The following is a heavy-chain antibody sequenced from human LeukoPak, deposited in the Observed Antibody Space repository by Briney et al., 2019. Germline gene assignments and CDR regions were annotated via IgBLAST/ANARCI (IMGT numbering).Heavy chain of an antibody. Sequence: GGSLRLSCAASGFTFSSYEMNWVRQAPGKGLEWVSYISGSGSTRYNADSVKGRFTISRDNAKNSLYLQMNGLRAEDTAVYYCARGGDSSGYYSSFDYWGQGTLVTVSS. CDR1: GFTFSSYE. V-gene: IGHV3-48*03. CDR3: ARGGDSSGYYSSFDY. CDR2: ISGSGSTR. D-gene: IGHD3-22*01. J-gene: IGHJ4*02.